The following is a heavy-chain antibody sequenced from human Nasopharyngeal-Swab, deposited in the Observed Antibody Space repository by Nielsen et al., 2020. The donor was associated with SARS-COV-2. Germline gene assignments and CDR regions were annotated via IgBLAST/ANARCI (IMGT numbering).Heavy chain of an antibody. CDR1: GGSFSGYY. J-gene: IGHJ6*03. Sequence: SETLSLTCAVYGGSFSGYYWGWIRQPPGKGLEWIGEVNHSGSTHYNPSLKSRVTISVDTSNNQFSLKLSSVTAADTALYYCARAGDLTAYYSYYMDVWGNGTTVTVSS. V-gene: IGHV4-34*01. CDR2: VNHSGST. D-gene: IGHD2-21*02. CDR3: ARAGDLTAYYSYYMDV.